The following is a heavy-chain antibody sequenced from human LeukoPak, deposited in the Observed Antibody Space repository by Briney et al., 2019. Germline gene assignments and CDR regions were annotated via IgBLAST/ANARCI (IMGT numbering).Heavy chain of an antibody. J-gene: IGHJ4*02. Sequence: PGGSLRLSCADSGFTFTRFWISWLRQAPGKGLDWVATINQDENEKYYADSVKGRFTISRDNAKNSLYLQMNSLTAEDTAVYYWAKGRSQLDYWGQGTLVTVSS. CDR3: AKGRSQLDY. V-gene: IGHV3-7*01. CDR1: GFTFTRFW. CDR2: INQDENEK. D-gene: IGHD5-24*01.